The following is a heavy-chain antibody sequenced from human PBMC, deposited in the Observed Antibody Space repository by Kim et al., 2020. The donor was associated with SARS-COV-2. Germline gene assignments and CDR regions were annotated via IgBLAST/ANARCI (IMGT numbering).Heavy chain of an antibody. D-gene: IGHD3-3*01. CDR1: GGSISSGGYY. CDR2: IYYSGST. V-gene: IGHV4-31*03. J-gene: IGHJ4*02. Sequence: SETLSLTCTVSGGSISSGGYYWSWIRQHPGKGLEWIGYIYYSGSTYYNPSLKSRVTISVDTSKNQFSLKLSSVTAADTAVYYCARDRVYYDFWSGHWDYWGQGTLVTVSS. CDR3: ARDRVYYDFWSGHWDY.